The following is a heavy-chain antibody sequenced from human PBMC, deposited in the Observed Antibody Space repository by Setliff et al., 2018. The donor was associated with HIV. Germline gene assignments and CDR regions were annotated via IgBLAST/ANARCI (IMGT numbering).Heavy chain of an antibody. Sequence: SSETLSLTCTVSGASISSSSHHWAWIRQPPGKGLEYIGNIYYTGSTHHNPSLESRVATSVDTSKNQFSLKPSSVTAADTAVYYCARIVRWELVATSTFFYYYMDVWGKGTTVTVSS. V-gene: IGHV4-39*01. CDR1: GASISSSSHH. J-gene: IGHJ6*03. CDR3: ARIVRWELVATSTFFYYYMDV. CDR2: IYYTGST. D-gene: IGHD1-26*01.